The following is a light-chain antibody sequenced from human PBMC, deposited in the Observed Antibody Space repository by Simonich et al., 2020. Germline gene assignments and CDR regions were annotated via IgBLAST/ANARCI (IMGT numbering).Light chain of an antibody. J-gene: IGKJ3*01. V-gene: IGKV2-28*01. CDR2: LGS. CDR3: MQALQTPFT. Sequence: DIVMTQSPLSLPVTPGEPASISCRSSQSLLHSNGYNYLDWYLQTPGQSPQLLISLGSNRAAGVPDRFSGSGSGTDFTLKISRVEAEDVGVYYCMQALQTPFTFGPGTKVDIK. CDR1: QSLLHSNGYNY.